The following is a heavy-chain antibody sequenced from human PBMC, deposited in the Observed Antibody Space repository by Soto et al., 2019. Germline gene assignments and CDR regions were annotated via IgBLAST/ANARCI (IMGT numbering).Heavy chain of an antibody. CDR3: ARAARRFGELYWFDP. V-gene: IGHV1-46*01. J-gene: IGHJ5*02. CDR1: GYTFTSYY. D-gene: IGHD3-10*01. Sequence: QVQLVQSGAEVKKPGASVKVSCKASGYTFTSYYMHWVRQAPGQGLEWMGIINPSGVSTSYAQKFRGRVTMTRDTSTSTVYMEMTNLRSEDTAVYYCARAARRFGELYWFDPWGQGTLVTVSS. CDR2: INPSGVST.